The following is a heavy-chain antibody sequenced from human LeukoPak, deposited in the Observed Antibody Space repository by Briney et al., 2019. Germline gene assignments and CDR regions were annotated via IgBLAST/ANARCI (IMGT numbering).Heavy chain of an antibody. CDR1: GFTFSDYY. D-gene: IGHD3-10*01. CDR2: ISSSGSTI. V-gene: IGHV3-11*01. Sequence: GGSLRLSCAASGFTFSDYYMSWIRQAPGKGLEWVSYISSSGSTIYYADSVKGRFTISRDNAKNSLYLQMNSLRAEDTAAYYCARDRAITMVRRPLDYWGQGTLVTVSS. CDR3: ARDRAITMVRRPLDY. J-gene: IGHJ4*02.